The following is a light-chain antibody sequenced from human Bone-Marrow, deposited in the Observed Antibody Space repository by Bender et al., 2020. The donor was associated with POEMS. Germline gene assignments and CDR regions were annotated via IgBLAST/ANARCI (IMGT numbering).Light chain of an antibody. Sequence: SYELTQPPSVSVSPGQTARITCSGDALPNKFVFWYQQRPGQAPVVVIEKDTERPSGIPERFSGSSSGTTVTLTIIGVLAEDEADYYCQSADSSGKYVVFGGGTKLTVL. J-gene: IGLJ2*01. V-gene: IGLV3-25*03. CDR2: KDT. CDR3: QSADSSGKYVV. CDR1: ALPNKF.